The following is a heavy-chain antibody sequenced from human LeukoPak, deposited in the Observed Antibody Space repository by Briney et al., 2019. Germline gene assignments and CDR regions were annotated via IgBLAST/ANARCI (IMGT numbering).Heavy chain of an antibody. CDR2: IYYSGST. D-gene: IGHD4-23*01. V-gene: IGHV4-39*07. CDR1: GGSISSSSYY. Sequence: KTSETLSLTCTVSGGSISSSSYYWGWIRQPPGKGLEWIGSIYYSGSTNYNPSLKSRVTISVDTSKNQFSLKLSSVTAADTAVYYCARATATVAGVWGQGTLVTVSS. CDR3: ARATATVAGV. J-gene: IGHJ4*02.